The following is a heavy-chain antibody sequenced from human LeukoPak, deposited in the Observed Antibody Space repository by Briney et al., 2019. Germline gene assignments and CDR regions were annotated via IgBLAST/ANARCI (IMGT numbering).Heavy chain of an antibody. D-gene: IGHD3-16*01. CDR2: ISAYNGNT. CDR1: GYTFTSYG. V-gene: IGHV1-18*01. Sequence: ASVKVSCKASGYTFTSYGISWVRQAPGQGLEWMGWISAYNGNTNYAQKLQGRVTMTTDTSTSTAYMELRSLRSDDTAVYYCARYLLRAAGLGLLVYWGQGTLVTVSS. CDR3: ARYLLRAAGLGLLVY. J-gene: IGHJ4*02.